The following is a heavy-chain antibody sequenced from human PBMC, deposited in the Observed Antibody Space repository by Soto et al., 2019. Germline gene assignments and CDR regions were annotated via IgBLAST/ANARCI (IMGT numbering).Heavy chain of an antibody. J-gene: IGHJ2*01. V-gene: IGHV1-46*01. CDR3: ARVEGYSGSYQPWYFDL. CDR1: GGTFTSYA. CDR2: IIPSGGST. Sequence: GASVKVSCKASGGTFTSYAISWVRQAPGQGLEWMGGIIPSGGSTSYAQKFQGRVTMTRDTSTSTVYMELSSLRSEDTAVYYCARVEGYSGSYQPWYFDLWGRGTLVTVSS. D-gene: IGHD1-26*01.